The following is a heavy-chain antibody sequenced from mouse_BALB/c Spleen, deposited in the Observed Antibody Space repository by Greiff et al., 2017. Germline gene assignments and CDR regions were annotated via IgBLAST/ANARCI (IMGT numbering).Heavy chain of an antibody. CDR3: AKGDQGYYYGSSHYAMDY. CDR2: INPSNGRT. V-gene: IGHV1S81*02. Sequence: QVQLQQPGAELVKPGASVKLSCKASGYTFTSYWMHWVKQRPGQGLEWIGEINPSNGRTNYNEKFKSKATLTVDKSSSTAYMQLSSLTSEDSAVYYCAKGDQGYYYGSSHYAMDYWGQGTSVTVSS. D-gene: IGHD1-1*01. CDR1: GYTFTSYW. J-gene: IGHJ4*01.